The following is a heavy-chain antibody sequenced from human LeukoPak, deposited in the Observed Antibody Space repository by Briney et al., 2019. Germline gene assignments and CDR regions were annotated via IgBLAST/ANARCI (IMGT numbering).Heavy chain of an antibody. CDR3: ASSRGYSGYEPFDY. D-gene: IGHD5-12*01. CDR1: GYTFTGYY. CDR2: INPNSGGT. V-gene: IGHV1-2*02. Sequence: ASVKVSCKASGYTFTGYYMHWVRQAPGQGLKWMGWINPNSGGTNYAQKFQGRVTMTRDTSISTAYMELSRLRSDDTAVYYCASSRGYSGYEPFDYWGQGTLVTVSS. J-gene: IGHJ4*02.